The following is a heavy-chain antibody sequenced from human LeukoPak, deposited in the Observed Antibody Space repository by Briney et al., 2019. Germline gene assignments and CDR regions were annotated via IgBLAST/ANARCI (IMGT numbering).Heavy chain of an antibody. CDR3: ARDRGDYVFDY. J-gene: IGHJ4*02. CDR1: GFTFSRYN. Sequence: GGSLRLSCAASGFTFSRYNMNWIRQAPGKGLEWVSYISSGGTIYYADSVKGRFAISRDNAKNSLYLQMNSLRAEDTAVYYCARDRGDYVFDYWGQGTLVTVSS. CDR2: ISSGGTI. V-gene: IGHV3-48*01. D-gene: IGHD3-16*01.